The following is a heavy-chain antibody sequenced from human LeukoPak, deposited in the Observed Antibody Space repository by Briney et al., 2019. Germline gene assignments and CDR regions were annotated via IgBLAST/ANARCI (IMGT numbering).Heavy chain of an antibody. J-gene: IGHJ3*02. CDR2: IYTSGST. Sequence: SETLSLTCTVSGGSISSYYWSWIRQPAWKGLEWIGRIYTSGSTNYNPSLKSRVTMSVDTSKNQFSLKLSSVTAADTAVYYCARDWGSGSSYDAFDIWGQGTMVTVSS. CDR3: ARDWGSGSSYDAFDI. D-gene: IGHD1-26*01. V-gene: IGHV4-4*07. CDR1: GGSISSYY.